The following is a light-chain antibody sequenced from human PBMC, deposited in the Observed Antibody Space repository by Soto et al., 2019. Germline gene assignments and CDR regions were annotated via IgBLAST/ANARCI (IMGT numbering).Light chain of an antibody. V-gene: IGKV3-15*01. CDR3: QQYNTWPPT. Sequence: EIVMTQSPATLFVSPGEGATLSCRASQSVGRDLAWYQQKPGQAPRLLIYGASTRATGIPARFTGSGSGTEFTLAINSLQSEGFAVYWCQQYNTWPPTFGPGTKVDIK. CDR2: GAS. CDR1: QSVGRD. J-gene: IGKJ3*01.